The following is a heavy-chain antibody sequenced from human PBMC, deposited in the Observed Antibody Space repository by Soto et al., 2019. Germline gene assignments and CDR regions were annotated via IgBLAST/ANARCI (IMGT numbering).Heavy chain of an antibody. D-gene: IGHD6-13*01. V-gene: IGHV4-30-2*06. J-gene: IGHJ5*02. CDR2: IYHSGST. CDR3: VRESAASGPNWFDT. Sequence: SPGKGLEWIAYIYHSGSTYYNPSLRSRVTISVDRSENQFSLKLSSVTAADTAVYYCVRESAASGPNWFDTWGPGTLVTVSS.